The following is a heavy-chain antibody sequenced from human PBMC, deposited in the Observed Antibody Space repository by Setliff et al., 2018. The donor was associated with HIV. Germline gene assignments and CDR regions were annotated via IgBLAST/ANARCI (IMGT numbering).Heavy chain of an antibody. CDR1: GASITNYS. D-gene: IGHD5-12*01. CDR3: ARGDGYRSNDAFYDTGMDV. CDR2: IYNSGYR. V-gene: IGHV4-59*01. J-gene: IGHJ6*02. Sequence: SSETLSLTCKVSGASITNYSWSWNRQPPGKGLEWIGYIYNSGYRSTKSPLKSRVTISLDKSKNQFSLMLNSVTPADTAVYYCARGDGYRSNDAFYDTGMDVWGQGITVTVSS.